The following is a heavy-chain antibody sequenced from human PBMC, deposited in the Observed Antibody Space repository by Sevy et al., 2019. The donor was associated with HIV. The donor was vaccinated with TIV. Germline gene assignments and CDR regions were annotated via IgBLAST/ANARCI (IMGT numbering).Heavy chain of an antibody. J-gene: IGHJ4*02. V-gene: IGHV3-30*04. Sequence: GGSLRLSCAASGFTFSTYAMHWVRQAPGKGLEWVAVISYDGSNTYYADSVKGRFTISRDSSKSTLYLQMNSLRAEDTAVYFCARDGGYDSRGYDLSNYWRQGPLVTVSS. CDR2: ISYDGSNT. CDR1: GFTFSTYA. CDR3: ARDGGYDSRGYDLSNY. D-gene: IGHD3-22*01.